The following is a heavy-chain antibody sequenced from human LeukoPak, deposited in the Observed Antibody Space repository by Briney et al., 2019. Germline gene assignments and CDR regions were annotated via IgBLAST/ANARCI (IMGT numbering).Heavy chain of an antibody. V-gene: IGHV3-33*01. CDR2: IWCDVSDK. CDR1: GFPLSNYG. J-gene: IGHJ4*02. D-gene: IGHD3-10*02. Sequence: GGTLRLSCAAPGFPLSNYGMHWARQAPGKGLEWVAVIWCDVSDKYHVDSVKGRFTSAKDNSKNTLYLQMNSLRFEDTAVYYCARPVVLGAYLRVAYYFDSWGQGTLVTVSS. CDR3: ARPVVLGAYLRVAYYFDS.